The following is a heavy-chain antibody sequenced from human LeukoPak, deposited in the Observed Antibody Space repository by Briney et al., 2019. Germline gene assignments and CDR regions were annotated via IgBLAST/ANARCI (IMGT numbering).Heavy chain of an antibody. CDR3: AREDIRLDYFDY. J-gene: IGHJ4*02. D-gene: IGHD6-19*01. V-gene: IGHV3-48*03. CDR1: GFTFSRYW. CDR2: ISGSGVTM. Sequence: PGGSLRLSCAASGFTFSRYWMTWVRQAPGRGLEWVSYISGSGVTMYYADSVKGRFTISRDDAKNSLYLQMNSLRAEDTAVYYCAREDIRLDYFDYWGQGTLVTVSS.